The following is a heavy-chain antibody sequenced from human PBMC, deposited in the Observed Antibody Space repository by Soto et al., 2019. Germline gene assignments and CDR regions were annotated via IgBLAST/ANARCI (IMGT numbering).Heavy chain of an antibody. J-gene: IGHJ6*01. CDR2: VGAARGP. Sequence: PGGSLSLSCATSGFTFSNFDMHWVRQVPGKGLEWVSAVGAARGPYYLGSVKRRFTISREIAKNSVYLQMNDLRAGDSAVYYCERAYTGRLPRRADYYYAMDVWGQGTTGTVSS. D-gene: IGHD2-2*02. V-gene: IGHV3-13*05. CDR1: GFTFSNFD. CDR3: ERAYTGRLPRRADYYYAMDV.